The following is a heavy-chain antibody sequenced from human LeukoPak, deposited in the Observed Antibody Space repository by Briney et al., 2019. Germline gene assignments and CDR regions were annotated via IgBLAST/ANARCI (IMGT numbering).Heavy chain of an antibody. V-gene: IGHV5-51*01. CDR2: IYPGDSDT. J-gene: IGHJ4*02. D-gene: IGHD5-18*01. Sequence: GASLQISCQGSGSIFTTSWIAWVRPLPGKGLEWMGIIYPGDSDTRYSPSFQGQVTISVDKSVTTACLQWSSLKASDTAMFYCARLSSGPSYGTTYFDNCGQGTLVTVSS. CDR3: ARLSSGPSYGTTYFDN. CDR1: GSIFTTSW.